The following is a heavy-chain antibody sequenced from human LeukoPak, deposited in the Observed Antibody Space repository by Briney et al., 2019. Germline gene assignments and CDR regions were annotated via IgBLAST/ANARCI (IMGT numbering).Heavy chain of an antibody. CDR2: IWYDGSNK. CDR3: ARGLYDRSGYYVTPDY. V-gene: IGHV3-33*01. Sequence: PGGSLRLSCAASGFTFSSDGMHWVRQAPGKGLEWVAVIWYDGSNKYYADSVKGRFTISRYNSKNTLYLQMNSLRAEDTAVYYCARGLYDRSGYYVTPDYWGQGTLVTVSS. D-gene: IGHD3-22*01. CDR1: GFTFSSDG. J-gene: IGHJ4*02.